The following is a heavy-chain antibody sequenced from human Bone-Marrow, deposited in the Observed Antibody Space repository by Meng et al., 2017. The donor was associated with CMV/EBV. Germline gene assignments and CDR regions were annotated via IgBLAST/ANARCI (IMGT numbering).Heavy chain of an antibody. Sequence: GGSLRLSCAASGFTFSNAWMSWVRQAPGKGLEWVGSIKSKTDGGTTDYAAPVKGSFTISRDDSKNTLYMQMNSLKTEDAAVYYCTTFYRPHSGYWGQGTLVTVSS. CDR1: GFTFSNAW. CDR2: IKSKTDGGTT. CDR3: TTFYRPHSGY. J-gene: IGHJ4*02. D-gene: IGHD2-15*01. V-gene: IGHV3-15*01.